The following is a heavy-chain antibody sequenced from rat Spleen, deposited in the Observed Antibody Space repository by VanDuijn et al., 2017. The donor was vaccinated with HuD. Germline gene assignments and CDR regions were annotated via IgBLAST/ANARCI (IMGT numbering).Heavy chain of an antibody. CDR3: TTGYYDGYYLVFDY. D-gene: IGHD1-12*03. CDR1: GFTFSDYA. CDR2: IIYDGSGI. Sequence: EVQLVESGGGLVQPGRSLKLSCAASGFTFSDYAMAWVRQAPREGLEWVANIIYDGSGIYSRDSVKGRFTISRDNAKSSLYLQMDSLRSEDTATYYCTTGYYDGYYLVFDYWGQGVMVTVS. V-gene: IGHV5S10*01. J-gene: IGHJ2*01.